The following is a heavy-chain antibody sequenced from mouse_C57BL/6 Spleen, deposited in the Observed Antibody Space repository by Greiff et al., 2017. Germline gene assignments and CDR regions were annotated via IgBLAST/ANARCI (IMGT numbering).Heavy chain of an antibody. CDR1: GYTFTSYW. CDR2: IHPNSGST. J-gene: IGHJ3*01. CDR3: ARYPYSNYTC. D-gene: IGHD2-5*01. V-gene: IGHV1-64*01. Sequence: VQLQQSGAELVKPGASVKLSCKASGYTFTSYWTHWVKQRPGQGLVWIGMIHPNSGSTNFNEKFKSKATLTVDKSSSTAYMQLSSLTSEDSAVYYCARYPYSNYTCWGRGTLVPVSA.